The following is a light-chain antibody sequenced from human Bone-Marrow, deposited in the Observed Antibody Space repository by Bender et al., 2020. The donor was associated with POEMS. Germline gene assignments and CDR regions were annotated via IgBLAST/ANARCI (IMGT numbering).Light chain of an antibody. CDR1: SLRSYY. CDR2: GKN. CDR3: NCWDSSAYHP. V-gene: IGLV3-19*01. Sequence: SSELTQDPTVSVALGQTVRITCQGDSLRSYYANWYQQRPGQAPVLVLDGKNNRPSGIPDRFSGSSSGDTVSLTITGAQAEDEADYYCNCWDSSAYHPFGGGTKVTVL. J-gene: IGLJ2*01.